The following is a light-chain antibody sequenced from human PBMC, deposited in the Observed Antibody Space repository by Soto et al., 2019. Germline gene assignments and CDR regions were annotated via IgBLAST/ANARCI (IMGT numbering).Light chain of an antibody. V-gene: IGLV2-14*01. J-gene: IGLJ1*01. Sequence: QSALTQPASVSGSPGQSITISCTGSSSDVGTYNYVSWYQQDPGKAPKVVIFDVSNRPSGFSNRFSGSKSGNTASLTISGLQPDDEADYFCSSYTDNGAHVFGSGTKITV. CDR1: SSDVGTYNY. CDR2: DVS. CDR3: SSYTDNGAHV.